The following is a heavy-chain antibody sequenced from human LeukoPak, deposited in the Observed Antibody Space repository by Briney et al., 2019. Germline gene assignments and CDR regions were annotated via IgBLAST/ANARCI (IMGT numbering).Heavy chain of an antibody. V-gene: IGHV4-39*07. J-gene: IGHJ4*02. Sequence: SETLSLTCTVSGGSISSSSYYWGWIRQPPGKGLEWIGSIYYSGSTYYNPSLKSRVTISVDTSKNQFSLKLSSVTAADTAVYYRARAPLEIVVVPAATSFDYWGQGTLVTVSS. CDR2: IYYSGST. CDR1: GGSISSSSYY. CDR3: ARAPLEIVVVPAATSFDY. D-gene: IGHD2-2*03.